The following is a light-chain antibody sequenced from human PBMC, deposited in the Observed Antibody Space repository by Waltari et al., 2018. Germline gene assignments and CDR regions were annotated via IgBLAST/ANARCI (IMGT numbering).Light chain of an antibody. J-gene: IGKJ3*01. V-gene: IGKV1-39*01. CDR3: QQGHSPPFT. CDR2: AAS. Sequence: DIQMTQSPSFLSASVCDSVPITCRASQSINTYLNWYQQKPGKAPELLIYAASSLQSGVPSAFSGSGSGTDFTLTISSLQPEDFATYFCQQGHSPPFTFGPGTKVDIK. CDR1: QSINTY.